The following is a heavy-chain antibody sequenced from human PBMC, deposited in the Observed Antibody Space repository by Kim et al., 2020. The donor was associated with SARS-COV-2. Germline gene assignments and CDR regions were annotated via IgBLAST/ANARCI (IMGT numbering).Heavy chain of an antibody. V-gene: IGHV3-43*01. J-gene: IGHJ5*02. Sequence: VKGRITISRDNSKNSLYLQMNSLRTEDTALYYCAKDGDYYGSGSYSWFDPWGQGTLVTVSS. D-gene: IGHD3-10*01. CDR3: AKDGDYYGSGSYSWFDP.